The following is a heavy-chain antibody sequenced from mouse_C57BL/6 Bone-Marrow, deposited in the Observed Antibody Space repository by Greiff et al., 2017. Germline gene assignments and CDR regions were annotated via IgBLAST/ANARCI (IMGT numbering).Heavy chain of an antibody. D-gene: IGHD2-3*01. V-gene: IGHV1-54*01. CDR1: GYAFTNYL. Sequence: VQLQQSGAELVRPGTSVKVSCKASGYAFTNYLIEWVKQRPGPGLEWIGVINPGSGGTNYNEKFKGKATLTADKSSSTAYMQLSSLTSEDSAVYFCARYGIYDGGYWCQGTTLPVSS. J-gene: IGHJ2*01. CDR3: ARYGIYDGGY. CDR2: INPGSGGT.